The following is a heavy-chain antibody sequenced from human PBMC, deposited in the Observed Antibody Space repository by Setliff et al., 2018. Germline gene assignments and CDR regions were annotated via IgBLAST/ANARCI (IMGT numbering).Heavy chain of an antibody. Sequence: PWETLSLTCTVSGGSISGYYWSWIRQPPGKGLEWIGNIYYTGSPSYSPSLRSRGTISVDTSKNKFSLSLSSVTAADTAVYYCARGGYNGYAVFDDWGQGALVTVSS. CDR3: ARGGYNGYAVFDD. D-gene: IGHD5-12*01. J-gene: IGHJ4*02. V-gene: IGHV4-59*01. CDR2: IYYTGSP. CDR1: GGSISGYY.